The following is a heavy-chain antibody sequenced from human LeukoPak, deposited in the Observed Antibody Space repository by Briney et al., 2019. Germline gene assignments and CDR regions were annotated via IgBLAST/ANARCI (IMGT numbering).Heavy chain of an antibody. V-gene: IGHV3-7*01. J-gene: IGHJ4*02. Sequence: GGSLRLSCAASGSTFSRYWMRWVRQTPEKGLEWVANIKQDGSEKNYVDSVKGRFTISRDNAKNSLYLQMNSLRAEDTAVYYCASAAGWELGYWGQGTLVTVSS. CDR1: GSTFSRYW. CDR2: IKQDGSEK. D-gene: IGHD3-10*01. CDR3: ASAAGWELGY.